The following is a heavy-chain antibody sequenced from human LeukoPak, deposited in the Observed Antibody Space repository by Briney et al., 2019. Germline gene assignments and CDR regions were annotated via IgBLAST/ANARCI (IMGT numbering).Heavy chain of an antibody. V-gene: IGHV3-7*01. CDR1: GFTFSRYW. J-gene: IGHJ4*02. CDR2: IKQDGREK. Sequence: GGSLRLSCAASGFTFSRYWMSWVRQAPGKGLEWVANIKQDGREKYYVDSVKGRFTISRDNAKKSLYLQMNSLRAEDTAVYYCARQSVSGSFEDYWGQGTLVTVSS. D-gene: IGHD1-26*01. CDR3: ARQSVSGSFEDY.